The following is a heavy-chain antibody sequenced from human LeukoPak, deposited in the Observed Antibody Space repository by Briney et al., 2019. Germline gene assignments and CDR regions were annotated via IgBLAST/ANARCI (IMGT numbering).Heavy chain of an antibody. CDR2: IGTGGSLI. CDR1: GFTFSHSA. CDR3: AGDFWTAHN. V-gene: IGHV3-48*03. D-gene: IGHD3/OR15-3a*01. J-gene: IGHJ4*02. Sequence: GGSLRLSCAASGFTFSHSAMNWVRQGPEKGLEWVAYIGTGGSLIVYADSVKGRFTISRDDAQNSVFLQMNTLRAEDTAIYYCAGDFWTAHNWGQGTLVTVSS.